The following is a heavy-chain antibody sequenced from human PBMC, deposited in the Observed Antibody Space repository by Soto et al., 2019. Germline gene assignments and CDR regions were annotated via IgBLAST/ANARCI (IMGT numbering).Heavy chain of an antibody. Sequence: SETLSLTCSVSGVTMSYGGYSWSWIRQSPGKGLEWLGYISHLETTYYNPSFKSRLTISVDTSKNHFSLRLTSVTAADTAVYYCARDLWVEPELYYYGMDVWGQGTTVTVS. CDR3: ARDLWVEPELYYYGMDV. CDR2: ISHLETT. CDR1: GVTMSYGGYS. D-gene: IGHD1-1*01. V-gene: IGHV4-30-2*05. J-gene: IGHJ6*02.